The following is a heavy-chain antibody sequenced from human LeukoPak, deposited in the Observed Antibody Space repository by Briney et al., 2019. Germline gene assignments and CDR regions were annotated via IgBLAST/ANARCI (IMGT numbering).Heavy chain of an antibody. Sequence: GESLKISCKGSGCSFTDYWIGWVRQMPGKGLEWMGTIYPGDSDTRYSPSFQGQVTISADKSISTAYLQWSSLKASDTAMYYCARHADYGSGRAYYMDVWGKGTTVTVSS. CDR3: ARHADYGSGRAYYMDV. D-gene: IGHD3-10*01. J-gene: IGHJ6*03. V-gene: IGHV5-51*01. CDR1: GCSFTDYW. CDR2: IYPGDSDT.